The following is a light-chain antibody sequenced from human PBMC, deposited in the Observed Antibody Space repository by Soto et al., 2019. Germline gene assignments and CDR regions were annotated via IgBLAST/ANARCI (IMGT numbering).Light chain of an antibody. J-gene: IGKJ1*01. V-gene: IGKV3-20*01. CDR2: GVS. CDR3: QHYGSSPET. CDR1: QSVSSSY. Sequence: EIVLTQSPGTLSLSPGERATLSCRASQSVSSSYLAWYQQKPGQAPRLLIYGVSSRATGIPDRFSGSGSGTDCTLTISRLEPEDFSVYYCQHYGSSPETFGQGTKVEIK.